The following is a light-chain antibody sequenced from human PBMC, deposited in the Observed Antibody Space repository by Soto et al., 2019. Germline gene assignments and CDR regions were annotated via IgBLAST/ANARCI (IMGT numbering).Light chain of an antibody. CDR1: SSDVGGYNY. CDR2: EVS. V-gene: IGLV2-8*01. CDR3: SSYAGSNLWV. J-gene: IGLJ3*02. Sequence: QSVLTQPPSASGSPGQSVTISCTGTSSDVGGYNYVSWYQQHPGKAPKLMIYEVSKRPSGVPDRFSGSKSGNTASLTVSGLQAEDEAGYYCSSYAGSNLWVFGGGTKLTVL.